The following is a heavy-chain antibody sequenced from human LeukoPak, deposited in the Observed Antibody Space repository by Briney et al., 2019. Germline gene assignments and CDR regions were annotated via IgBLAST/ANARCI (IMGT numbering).Heavy chain of an antibody. CDR1: GYTFTSYY. J-gene: IGHJ6*03. CDR2: INPSGGST. V-gene: IGHV1-46*01. Sequence: ASVKVSCKASGYTFTSYYMHWVRQAPGQGLEWMGIINPSGGSTSYAQKFQGRVTMTRDMSTSTVYMELSSLRSEDTAVYYCARDYSSVAGGYYYYMDVWGKGTTVTVSS. CDR3: ARDYSSVAGGYYYYMDV. D-gene: IGHD6-19*01.